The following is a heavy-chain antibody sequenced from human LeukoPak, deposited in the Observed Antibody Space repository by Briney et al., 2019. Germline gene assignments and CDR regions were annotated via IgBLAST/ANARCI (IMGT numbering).Heavy chain of an antibody. J-gene: IGHJ6*03. D-gene: IGHD6-13*01. CDR2: ISSSSHYI. Sequence: GGSLRLSCAASGFTFSSYSLNWVRQAPGMGLEWVSSISSSSHYIYYADSVKGRFTISRDNAKNSLYLQMNSLRAEDTAVYYCAGAAEQQVGGVSVVYYYYMDVWGKGTTVTVSS. CDR3: AGAAEQQVGGVSVVYYYYMDV. V-gene: IGHV3-21*01. CDR1: GFTFSSYS.